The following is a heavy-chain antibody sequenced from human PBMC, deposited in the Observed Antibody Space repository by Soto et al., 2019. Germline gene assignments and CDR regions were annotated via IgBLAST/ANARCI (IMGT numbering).Heavy chain of an antibody. CDR1: GFTFSSYA. V-gene: IGHV3-23*01. CDR3: AKVEGSSWTYYYYGMDV. D-gene: IGHD6-13*01. J-gene: IGHJ6*02. Sequence: GGSLRLSCAASGFTFSSYAMSWVRQAPGKGLEWVSAISGSGGSTYYADSVKGRFTISRDNSKNTLYLQMNSLRAEDTAVYYCAKVEGSSWTYYYYGMDVWGQGTTVTVSS. CDR2: ISGSGGST.